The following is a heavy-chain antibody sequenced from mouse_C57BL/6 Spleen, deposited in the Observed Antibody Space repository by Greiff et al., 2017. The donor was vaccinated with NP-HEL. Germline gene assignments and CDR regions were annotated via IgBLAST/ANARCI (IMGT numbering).Heavy chain of an antibody. Sequence: EVHLVESGGDLVKPGGSLKLSCAASGFTFSSYGMSWVRQTPDKRLEWVATISSGGSYTYYPDSVKGRFTISRDNAKNTLYLQMSSLKSEDTAMYYCARQRTAQTSWFAYWGQGTLVTVSA. CDR2: ISSGGSYT. V-gene: IGHV5-6*01. J-gene: IGHJ3*01. D-gene: IGHD3-2*02. CDR1: GFTFSSYG. CDR3: ARQRTAQTSWFAY.